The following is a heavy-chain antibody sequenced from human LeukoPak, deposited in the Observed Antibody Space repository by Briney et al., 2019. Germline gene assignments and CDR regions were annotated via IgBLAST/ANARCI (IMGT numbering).Heavy chain of an antibody. D-gene: IGHD3-10*01. CDR3: ASRTYYYGSGRPNDYYHYYMDV. CDR2: IYYRGST. CDR1: GGSISSYY. Sequence: SETLSLTCTVSGGSISSYYWSWIRQPPGKGLEWIGYIYYRGSTNYNPSLKSRVTISVDTSKNQFSLKLSSVTAADTAVYYCASRTYYYGSGRPNDYYHYYMDVWGKGTTVTISS. V-gene: IGHV4-59*12. J-gene: IGHJ6*03.